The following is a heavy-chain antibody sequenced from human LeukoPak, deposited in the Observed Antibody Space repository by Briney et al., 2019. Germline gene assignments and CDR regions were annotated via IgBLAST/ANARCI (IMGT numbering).Heavy chain of an antibody. Sequence: GGSLRLSCAASGFTFSSYAMSWVRQAPGKGLEWVSAISGSGGTTYYADSVRGRFTIARDNSNNTLYLQMNSLRAEDTAVYYCAKLRVVVAAYSNFDYWGQGTLVIVSS. J-gene: IGHJ4*02. D-gene: IGHD2-15*01. V-gene: IGHV3-23*01. CDR2: ISGSGGTT. CDR3: AKLRVVVAAYSNFDY. CDR1: GFTFSSYA.